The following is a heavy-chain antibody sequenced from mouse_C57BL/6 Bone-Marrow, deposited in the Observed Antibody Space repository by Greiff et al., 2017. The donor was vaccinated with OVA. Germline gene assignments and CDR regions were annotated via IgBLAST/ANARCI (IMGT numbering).Heavy chain of an antibody. J-gene: IGHJ2*01. V-gene: IGHV1-5*01. CDR2: IYPGNSDT. D-gene: IGHD3-2*02. Sequence: EVQLQQSGTVLARPGASVKMSCKTSGYTFTSYWMHWVNRRLGRGREWIGAIYPGNSDTSYNQKFKGKAKLTAVTSASTAYMELSSLTNEDSAVYYCTRSGQLRLRDYFDYWGQGTTLTVSS. CDR3: TRSGQLRLRDYFDY. CDR1: GYTFTSYW.